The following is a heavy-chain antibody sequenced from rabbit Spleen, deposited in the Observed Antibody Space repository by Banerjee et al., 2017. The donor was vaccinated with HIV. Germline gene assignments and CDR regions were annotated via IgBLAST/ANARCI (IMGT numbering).Heavy chain of an antibody. CDR2: IDTGSSGFT. D-gene: IGHD4-2*01. CDR3: ARDLAGYVGFGYISYLDL. CDR1: GFSFSNKVV. J-gene: IGHJ4*01. V-gene: IGHV1S45*01. Sequence: QEQVLESGGGLVKPEGSLKLSCTASGFSFSNKVVMCWVRQAPGKGLEWIACIDTGSSGFTYFASWAKGRFTISKTSSTTVTLQVTSLTAADTATYFCARDLAGYVGFGYISYLDLWGPGTLVTVS.